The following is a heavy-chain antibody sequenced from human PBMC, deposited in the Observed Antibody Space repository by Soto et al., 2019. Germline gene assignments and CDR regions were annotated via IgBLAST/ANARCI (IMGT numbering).Heavy chain of an antibody. D-gene: IGHD2-2*01. J-gene: IGHJ6*02. V-gene: IGHV3-30*03. CDR3: APEVPMDYGMDV. CDR2: ISYDGSNK. Sequence: QVQLVESGGGVVQPGRSLRLSCAASGFTFSSYGMHWVRQAPGKGLEWVAVISYDGSNKYYADSVKGRFTISRDKSKNPLYLQMNSLRAEDSAMYYCAPEVPMDYGMDVWGQGTTVTVSS. CDR1: GFTFSSYG.